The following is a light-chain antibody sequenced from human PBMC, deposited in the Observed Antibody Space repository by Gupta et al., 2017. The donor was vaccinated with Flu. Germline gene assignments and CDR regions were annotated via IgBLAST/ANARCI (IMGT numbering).Light chain of an antibody. V-gene: IGKV1-8*01. CDR2: AAS. J-gene: IGKJ5*01. CDR3: QQYYSEIT. Sequence: TGDRVTIPCRASQGISSYLAWYQQKPGKAPKLLIYAASTLQSGVPSRFSGSGSGTDFTLTISCLQSEDFATYYCQQYYSEITFGQGTRLEIK. CDR1: QGISSY.